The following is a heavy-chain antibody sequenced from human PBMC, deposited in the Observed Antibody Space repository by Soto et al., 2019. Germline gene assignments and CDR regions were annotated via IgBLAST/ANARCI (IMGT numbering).Heavy chain of an antibody. D-gene: IGHD3-22*01. V-gene: IGHV1-18*01. CDR3: ARDNYYDSSGYYYYYYYGMDV. J-gene: IGHJ6*02. CDR2: ISAYNGNT. CDR1: GYTFTSYG. Sequence: ASVKVSCKASGYTFTSYGISLLRLAPGQGLEWMGWISAYNGNTNYAQKLQGRVTMTTDTSTSTAYMELRSLRSDDTAVYYCARDNYYDSSGYYYYYYYGMDVWGQGTTVTVSS.